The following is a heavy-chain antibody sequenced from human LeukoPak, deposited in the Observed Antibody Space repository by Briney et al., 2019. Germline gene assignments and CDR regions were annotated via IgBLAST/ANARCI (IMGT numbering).Heavy chain of an antibody. CDR3: ARLVYPRTHYDFWSGYQYNWFDP. J-gene: IGHJ5*02. Sequence: GASVKASCKASGYTFTSYGISWVRQAPGQGLEWMGWISAYNGNTNYAQKLQGRVTMTTDTSTSTAYMELRSLRSDDTAVYYCARLVYPRTHYDFWSGYQYNWFDPWGQGTLVTVSS. D-gene: IGHD3-3*01. V-gene: IGHV1-18*01. CDR2: ISAYNGNT. CDR1: GYTFTSYG.